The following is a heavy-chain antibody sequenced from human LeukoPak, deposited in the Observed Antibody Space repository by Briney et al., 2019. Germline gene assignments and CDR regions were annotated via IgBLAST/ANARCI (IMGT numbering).Heavy chain of an antibody. CDR3: ARATKYDFWSGNWFDP. Sequence: GGSLRLSCAASGFTFSSYSMNWVRQAPGKGLEWVSGISWNSGSIGYVDSVKGRFTISRDNAKNSLYLQMNSLRAEDTAVYYCARATKYDFWSGNWFDPWGQGTLVTVSS. CDR1: GFTFSSYS. V-gene: IGHV3-48*04. CDR2: ISWNSGSI. D-gene: IGHD3-3*01. J-gene: IGHJ5*02.